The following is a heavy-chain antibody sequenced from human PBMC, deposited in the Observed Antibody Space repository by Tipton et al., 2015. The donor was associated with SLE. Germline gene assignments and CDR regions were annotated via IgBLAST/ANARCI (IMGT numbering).Heavy chain of an antibody. V-gene: IGHV4-39*02. D-gene: IGHD3-16*02. CDR2: IPGRHIDGSGTT. Sequence: TLSLTCTVSGGSISSDTYYWAWIRQPPGKGVELIGHIPGRHIDGSGTTYQNPSLKSRVTISLDKTHFSLKLTSMTAADTAVYYCASWGGSYLTFDYWGQGALVTVSS. CDR3: ASWGGSYLTFDY. CDR1: GGSISSDTYY. J-gene: IGHJ4*02.